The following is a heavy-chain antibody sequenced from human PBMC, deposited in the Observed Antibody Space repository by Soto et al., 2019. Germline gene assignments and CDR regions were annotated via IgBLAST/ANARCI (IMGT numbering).Heavy chain of an antibody. J-gene: IGHJ4*02. D-gene: IGHD3-9*01. V-gene: IGHV3-23*01. CDR3: AKGEGGLRYFDWLPTY. Sequence: PGGSLRLSCAASGFIFGNYAMTWVRQAPGKGLEWVSAVTGSGGSTYYADSVKGRFTISRDNSKNTLYLQMNSLRAEDTAVYYCAKGEGGLRYFDWLPTYWGQGTLVTVSS. CDR1: GFIFGNYA. CDR2: VTGSGGST.